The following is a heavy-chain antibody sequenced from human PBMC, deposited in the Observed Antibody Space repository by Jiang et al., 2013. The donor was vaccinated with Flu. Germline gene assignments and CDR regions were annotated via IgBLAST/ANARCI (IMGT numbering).Heavy chain of an antibody. CDR1: GFTFSSYA. Sequence: RSLRLSCAASGFTFSSYAMHWVRQAPGKGLEWVAVISYDGSNKYYADSVKGRFTISRDNSKNTLYLQMNSLRAEDTAVYYCAWELDYWGQGTLVTVSS. J-gene: IGHJ4*02. CDR2: ISYDGSNK. CDR3: AWELDY. V-gene: IGHV3-30-3*01.